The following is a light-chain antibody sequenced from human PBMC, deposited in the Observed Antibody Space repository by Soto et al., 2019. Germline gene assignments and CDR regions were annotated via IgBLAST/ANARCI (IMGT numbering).Light chain of an antibody. J-gene: IGKJ5*01. V-gene: IGKV3-20*01. CDR3: KQYGTSEII. CDR1: QTLSISF. Sequence: EIVLTQSPGTLSLSPGERATLSCRASQTLSISFIVWYQQKPGQVPRLLLYDTSSRATGVRDRYSANRSGTDFTLTISRLEPEDCAVFFCKQYGTSEIIFGQGTRLEIK. CDR2: DTS.